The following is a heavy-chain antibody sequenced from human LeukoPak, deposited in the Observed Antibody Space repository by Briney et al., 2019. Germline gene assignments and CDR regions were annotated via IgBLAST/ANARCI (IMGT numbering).Heavy chain of an antibody. D-gene: IGHD3-10*01. CDR3: ARDGGLLWFGESWGLDY. V-gene: IGHV4-38-2*02. J-gene: IGHJ4*02. CDR1: GYSISSGYY. CDR2: IYHSGST. Sequence: ASETLSLTCTVSGYSISSGYYWGWIRPPPGKGLEWIGSIYHSGSTYYNPSLKSRVTISVDTSKNQFSLKLSSVTAADTAVYYCARDGGLLWFGESWGLDYWGQGTLVTVSS.